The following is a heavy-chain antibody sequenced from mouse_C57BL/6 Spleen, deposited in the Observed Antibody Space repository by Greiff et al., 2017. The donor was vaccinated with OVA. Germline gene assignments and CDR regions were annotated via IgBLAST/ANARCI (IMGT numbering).Heavy chain of an antibody. V-gene: IGHV1-81*01. CDR3: APYNYEGYYAMDY. CDR2: IYPRSGNT. J-gene: IGHJ4*01. CDR1: GYTFTSYG. D-gene: IGHD2-12*01. Sequence: QVQLQQSGAELARPGASVKLSCKASGYTFTSYGISWVKQSTGQGLEWIGEIYPRSGNTYYNEKFKGKATLTADKSSSTAYMELRSLTSEDSAVYFCAPYNYEGYYAMDYWGQGTSVTVSS.